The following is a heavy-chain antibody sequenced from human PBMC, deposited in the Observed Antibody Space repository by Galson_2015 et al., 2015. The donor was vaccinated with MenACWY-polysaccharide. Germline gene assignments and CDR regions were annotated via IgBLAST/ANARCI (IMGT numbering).Heavy chain of an antibody. D-gene: IGHD3-22*01. CDR3: AKEDHSSGRAPTFD. CDR2: MSGRRGYT. Sequence: SLRLSCAASGFGFSSYAMSWVRQAPGKGLEWVSTMSGRRGYTYYADSVKGRFTISRDNSKNTLYLQMSNLRTEDTAVYSCAKEDHSSGRAPTFD. V-gene: IGHV3-23*01. J-gene: IGHJ3*01. CDR1: GFGFSSYA.